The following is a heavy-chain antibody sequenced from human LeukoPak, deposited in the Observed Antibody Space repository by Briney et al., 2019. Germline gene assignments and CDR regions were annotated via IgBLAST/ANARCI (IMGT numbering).Heavy chain of an antibody. J-gene: IGHJ3*02. CDR1: GFTFSDYY. CDR3: ARDRDSSGYSSDAFDI. CDR2: ISSSDNTI. Sequence: GGSLRLSCAASGFTFSDYYMSWIRQAPGKGLEWVSYISSSDNTIYYADSVKGRFTISRDDAKNSLYLQMNSLRAEDTAVYYCARDRDSSGYSSDAFDIWGQGTMVTVSS. V-gene: IGHV3-11*01. D-gene: IGHD3-22*01.